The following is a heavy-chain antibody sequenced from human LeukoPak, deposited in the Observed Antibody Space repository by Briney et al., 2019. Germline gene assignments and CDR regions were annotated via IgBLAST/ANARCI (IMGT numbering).Heavy chain of an antibody. Sequence: ASVKVSCKASGYTFSSYAMHWVRQAPGQRLEWMGWINAGNDNTKYSQRFQGRVTITRDTSASTAYMELSSLRSEDTAVYYCAREAGSTTAPDAFDIWGQGTMVTVSS. CDR3: AREAGSTTAPDAFDI. CDR2: INAGNDNT. CDR1: GYTFSSYA. J-gene: IGHJ3*02. V-gene: IGHV1-3*01. D-gene: IGHD1-1*01.